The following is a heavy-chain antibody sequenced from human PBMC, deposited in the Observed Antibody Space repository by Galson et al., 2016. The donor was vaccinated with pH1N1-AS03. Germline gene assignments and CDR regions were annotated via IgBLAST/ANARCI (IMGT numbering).Heavy chain of an antibody. CDR2: IYISGTT. Sequence: SLRLSCAASGFTVSSNYMSWVRQASGMGLEWVPDIYISGTTYYADSVKGRFTIPRDNSKNTLYLQMNSLRAEDTAVDYCTRDRVVVGEGWYYGMDAWGQGTTVTVSS. V-gene: IGHV3-66*01. CDR3: TRDRVVVGEGWYYGMDA. J-gene: IGHJ6*02. CDR1: GFTVSSNY. D-gene: IGHD3-16*01.